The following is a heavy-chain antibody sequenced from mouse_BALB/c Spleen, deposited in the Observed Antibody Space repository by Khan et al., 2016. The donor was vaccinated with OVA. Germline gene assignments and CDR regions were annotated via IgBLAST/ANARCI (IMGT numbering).Heavy chain of an antibody. Sequence: QIQLVQSGPELKKPGETVKISCKASGYTFKNHGMNWVKQAPGKGLKWMGWINTYTGEPTYVEDFKGRFAFSLETSASTAYLKSNNLEKENTAKYVGARPPCCAYVVVNWGQGTSVTVSS. CDR3: ARPPCCAYVVVN. D-gene: IGHD3-3*01. CDR2: INTYTGEP. CDR1: GYTFKNHG. V-gene: IGHV9-3-1*01. J-gene: IGHJ4*01.